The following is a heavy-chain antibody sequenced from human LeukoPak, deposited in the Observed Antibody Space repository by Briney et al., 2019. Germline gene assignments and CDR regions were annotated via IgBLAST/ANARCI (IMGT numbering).Heavy chain of an antibody. V-gene: IGHV4-34*01. CDR1: GGSFSGYY. J-gene: IGHJ4*02. D-gene: IGHD3-10*01. Sequence: SETLSLTCAVYGGSFSGYYWSWIRQPPGKGLEWIGEINHSGSTNYNPSLKSRVAISVDTSKNQFSLKLSSVTAADTAVYYCARGPVATMVRGVKIGPPLDYWGQGTLVTVSS. CDR3: ARGPVATMVRGVKIGPPLDY. CDR2: INHSGST.